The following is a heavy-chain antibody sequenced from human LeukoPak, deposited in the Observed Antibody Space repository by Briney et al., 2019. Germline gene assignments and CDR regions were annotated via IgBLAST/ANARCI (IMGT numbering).Heavy chain of an antibody. D-gene: IGHD6-13*01. Sequence: VKVSCKASGGTFSSYAISWVRQATGQGLEWMGGIIPIFGTANYAQKFQGRVTITADESTSTAYMELSSLRSEDTAVYYCARIAAVGGAAAGGNGVGFDYWGQGTLVTVSS. CDR2: IIPIFGTA. CDR3: ARIAAVGGAAAGGNGVGFDY. CDR1: GGTFSSYA. J-gene: IGHJ4*02. V-gene: IGHV1-69*01.